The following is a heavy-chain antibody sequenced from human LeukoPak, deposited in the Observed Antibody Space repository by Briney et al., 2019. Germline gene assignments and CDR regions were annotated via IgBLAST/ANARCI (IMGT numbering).Heavy chain of an antibody. V-gene: IGHV4-39*07. Sequence: SETLSLTCTVSDGSIRSSYYYWGWIRQPPGKGLEWIGSIYDSGSTYYNPSLKSRVTISVDTSKNQFSLKLSSVTAADTAVYYCARDATTAMVSYFDYWGQGTLVTVSS. J-gene: IGHJ4*02. CDR2: IYDSGST. CDR3: ARDATTAMVSYFDY. D-gene: IGHD5-18*01. CDR1: DGSIRSSYYY.